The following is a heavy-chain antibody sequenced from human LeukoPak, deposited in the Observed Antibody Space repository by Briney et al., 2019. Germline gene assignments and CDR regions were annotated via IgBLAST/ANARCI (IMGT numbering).Heavy chain of an antibody. V-gene: IGHV1-46*01. D-gene: IGHD1-26*01. J-gene: IGHJ4*02. Sequence: GASVTVSYTASGYSFTNYLIHWVRQAPGQGLEWMGVFIPSGGTTNYARKFQDRVTLTRDTSTTTVYMELSSLRSEDTAVYYCARVGEPNAFDYWGQGTLVTVSS. CDR1: GYSFTNYL. CDR3: ARVGEPNAFDY. CDR2: FIPSGGTT.